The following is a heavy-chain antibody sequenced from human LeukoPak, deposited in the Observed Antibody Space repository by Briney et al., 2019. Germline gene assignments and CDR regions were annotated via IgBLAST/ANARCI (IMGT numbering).Heavy chain of an antibody. V-gene: IGHV4-4*07. D-gene: IGHD2-2*02. J-gene: IGHJ5*02. CDR1: GGSISSYY. CDR2: IYTSGST. Sequence: KPSETLSLTCTVSGGSISSYYWSWIRQPAGKGLEWIGRIYTSGSTNYNPSLKSRVTMSVDTSKNQFSLKLSSVTAADTAVYYCAREGYCSSTSCYRDMNWFDPWGQGTLVTVSS. CDR3: AREGYCSSTSCYRDMNWFDP.